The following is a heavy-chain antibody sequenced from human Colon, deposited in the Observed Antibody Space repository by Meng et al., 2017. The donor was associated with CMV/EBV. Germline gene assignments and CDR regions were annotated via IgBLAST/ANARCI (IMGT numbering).Heavy chain of an antibody. CDR2: INGNSGDT. CDR3: AREWDLGAVSVAQYGMDV. D-gene: IGHD1-26*01. J-gene: IGHJ6*02. Sequence: ASVKVSCKGSGYTFSGYYIHWVRQAPGQGLEWMGWINGNSGDTNYAQKFQGRVTLTRDTSIRTAYMELSSLRSDDTAVYYCAREWDLGAVSVAQYGMDVWGQGTTVTVSS. CDR1: GYTFSGYY. V-gene: IGHV1-2*02.